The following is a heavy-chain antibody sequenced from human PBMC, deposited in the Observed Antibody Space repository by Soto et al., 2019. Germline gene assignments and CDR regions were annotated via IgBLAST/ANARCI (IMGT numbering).Heavy chain of an antibody. CDR3: ARVMTTVTTPDAFDI. CDR2: INAGNGNT. Sequence: ASVKVSCKASGYTFTSYAMHWVLQAPGQRLEWMGWINAGNGNTKYSQKFQGRVTITRDTSASTAYMELSSLRSEDTAVYYCARVMTTVTTPDAFDIWGQGTMVTVSS. V-gene: IGHV1-3*01. D-gene: IGHD4-4*01. J-gene: IGHJ3*02. CDR1: GYTFTSYA.